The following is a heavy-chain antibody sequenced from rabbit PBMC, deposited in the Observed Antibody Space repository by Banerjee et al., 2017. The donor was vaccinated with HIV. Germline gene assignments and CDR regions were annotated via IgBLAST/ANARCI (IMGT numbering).Heavy chain of an antibody. Sequence: QSLEESGGDLVKPEGSLTLTCTASGFSFSGSYYMCWVRQAPGKGLEWIACIYNGDGSTYYASWVNGRFTISKTSSTTVTLQMTSLTAADTATYFCARVPGAYADTGYLFNLWGPGTLVTVS. CDR2: IYNGDGST. J-gene: IGHJ4*01. D-gene: IGHD6-1*01. CDR1: GFSFSGSYY. V-gene: IGHV1S40*01. CDR3: ARVPGAYADTGYLFNL.